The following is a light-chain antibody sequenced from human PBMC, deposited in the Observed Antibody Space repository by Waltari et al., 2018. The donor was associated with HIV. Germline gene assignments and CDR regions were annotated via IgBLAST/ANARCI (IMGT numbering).Light chain of an antibody. CDR1: QTINSN. V-gene: IGKV1-39*01. CDR2: GAS. CDR3: QQTYRSPQT. J-gene: IGKJ5*01. Sequence: DIQMTQSPSSLSASVGDRVTITCRASQTINSNLNWYQQIPGKAPKLLFFGASSLQSGIPARFSGSGSGTDFTLTVSSLQPEDFATYFCQQTYRSPQTFGQGTRVDIK.